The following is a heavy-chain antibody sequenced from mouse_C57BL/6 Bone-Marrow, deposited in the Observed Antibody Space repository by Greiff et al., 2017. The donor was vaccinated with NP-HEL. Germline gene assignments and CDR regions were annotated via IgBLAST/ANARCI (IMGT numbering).Heavy chain of an antibody. Sequence: EVQLQQSGPELVKPGASVKISCKASGYTFTDYYMNWVKQSHGKSLEWIGDINPNNGGTSYNQKFKGKATLTVDKSSSTAYMELRSLTSEYSAVYYCARLGLLTVVAPFAYWCQGTTLTVTS. CDR1: GYTFTDYY. CDR2: INPNNGGT. CDR3: ARLGLLTVVAPFAY. D-gene: IGHD1-1*01. V-gene: IGHV1-26*01. J-gene: IGHJ2*01.